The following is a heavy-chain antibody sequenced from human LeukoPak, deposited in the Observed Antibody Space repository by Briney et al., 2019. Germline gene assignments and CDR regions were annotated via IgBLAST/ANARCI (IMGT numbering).Heavy chain of an antibody. J-gene: IGHJ5*02. Sequence: SETLSLTCTVSGGSISSYYWSWIRQPAGKGLEWIGRIYTSGSTNYNPSLKRRVTMSVDTSKNQFPMKLSAVTAADTAVYYCARVRRGSGSYSENWFDPWGQGTLVTVSS. CDR3: ARVRRGSGSYSENWFDP. D-gene: IGHD3-10*01. CDR2: IYTSGST. CDR1: GGSISSYY. V-gene: IGHV4-4*07.